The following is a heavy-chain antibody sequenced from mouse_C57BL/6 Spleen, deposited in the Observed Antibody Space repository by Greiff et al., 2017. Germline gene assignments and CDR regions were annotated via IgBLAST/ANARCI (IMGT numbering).Heavy chain of an antibody. CDR3: ARDKGDYGDWYFDV. V-gene: IGHV5-16*01. Sequence: EVKVVESEGGLVQPGSSMKLSCTASGFTFSDYYMAWVRQVPEKGLEWVANINYDGSSTYYLDSLKSRFIISRDNAKNILYLQMSSLKSEDTATYYWARDKGDYGDWYFDVWGTGTTVTVSS. D-gene: IGHD2-4*01. CDR2: INYDGSST. CDR1: GFTFSDYY. J-gene: IGHJ1*03.